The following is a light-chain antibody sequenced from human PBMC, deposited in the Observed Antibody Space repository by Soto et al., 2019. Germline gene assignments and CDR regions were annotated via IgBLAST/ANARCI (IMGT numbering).Light chain of an antibody. V-gene: IGKV3-15*01. CDR3: QQYNNWPFS. J-gene: IGKJ5*01. CDR2: DVS. CDR1: QGVTTS. Sequence: EILIMPSRAILSMSTGERDTISCSAGQGVTTSFAWYQQRYGQSPRILIYDVSTRATGVPARFSGTGSETDFTLAISGLQSEDSAVYFCQQYNNWPFSFGQGTRLEIK.